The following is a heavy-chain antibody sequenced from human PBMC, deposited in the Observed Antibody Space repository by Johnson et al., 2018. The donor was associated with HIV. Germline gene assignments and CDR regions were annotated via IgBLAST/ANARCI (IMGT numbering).Heavy chain of an antibody. CDR3: ARRRRYGDYFADAFEI. CDR2: IRYDGSNK. Sequence: QVQLVESGGGVVQRGESLRLSCAASGFTFSSYGMHWVRQAPGKGLEWVAFIRYDGSNKYYSDSVKGRFTISRDNSKNSLYLQMNSLRAEDTALYYCARRRRYGDYFADAFEIWGQGTMVTVSS. D-gene: IGHD4-17*01. CDR1: GFTFSSYG. J-gene: IGHJ3*02. V-gene: IGHV3-30*02.